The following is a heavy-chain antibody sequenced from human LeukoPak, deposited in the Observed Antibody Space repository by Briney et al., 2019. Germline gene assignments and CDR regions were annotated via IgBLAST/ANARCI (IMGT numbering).Heavy chain of an antibody. CDR3: ARWITMIVGGYYFDY. D-gene: IGHD3-22*01. Sequence: VASVKVSCKASGYTFTGYYMHWERQAPGQGLEWMGRINPNSGGTNYAQKFQGRVTMTRDTSISTAYMELSRLRSDDTAVYYCARWITMIVGGYYFDYWGQGTLVTVSS. V-gene: IGHV1-2*06. J-gene: IGHJ4*02. CDR2: INPNSGGT. CDR1: GYTFTGYY.